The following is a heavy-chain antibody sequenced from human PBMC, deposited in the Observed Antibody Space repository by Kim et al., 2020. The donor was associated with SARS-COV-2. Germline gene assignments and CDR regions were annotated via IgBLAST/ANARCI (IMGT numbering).Heavy chain of an antibody. J-gene: IGHJ5*02. CDR3: ASSLYHAPSGTWVRFDP. CDR1: GGSFSGYY. CDR2: IWHSGTA. Sequence: SETLSLTCAVYGGSFSGYYWNWIRRPPGGGLEWIGAIWHSGTANYNPSLKSRVTISVDTSKNQFSLKLTSVTAADTAVYFCASSLYHAPSGTWVRFDPWGPGTLVTVSS. V-gene: IGHV4-34*01. D-gene: IGHD6-25*01.